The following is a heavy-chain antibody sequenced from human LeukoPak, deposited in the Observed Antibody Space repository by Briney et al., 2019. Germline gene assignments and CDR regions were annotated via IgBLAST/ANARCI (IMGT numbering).Heavy chain of an antibody. J-gene: IGHJ6*02. D-gene: IGHD3-9*01. Sequence: GGSLRLSCAASGFTFCSYGMHWVRQAPGKGLEWVAVIWYDGSNKYNADSVKGRFTISRDNSKNTLYLQMNSLRAEDTAVYYCARDGPPGLDGMDVWGQGTTVTVSS. CDR2: IWYDGSNK. CDR1: GFTFCSYG. CDR3: ARDGPPGLDGMDV. V-gene: IGHV3-33*01.